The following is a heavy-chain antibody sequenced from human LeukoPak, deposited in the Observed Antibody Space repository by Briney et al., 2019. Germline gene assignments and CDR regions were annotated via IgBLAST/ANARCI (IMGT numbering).Heavy chain of an antibody. CDR1: GFTFSRYW. CDR2: INNDGSDT. V-gene: IGHV3-74*01. D-gene: IGHD2/OR15-2a*01. J-gene: IGHJ3*01. Sequence: QPGGSLRLSCAASGFTFSRYWIHWVRPAPGKGLVWVSRINNDGSDTIYADSVKGRFAMSRDNAKNTVFLQMSGLRAEDTAVYYCARGGFSHAFDVWGQGTTVTVSS. CDR3: ARGGFSHAFDV.